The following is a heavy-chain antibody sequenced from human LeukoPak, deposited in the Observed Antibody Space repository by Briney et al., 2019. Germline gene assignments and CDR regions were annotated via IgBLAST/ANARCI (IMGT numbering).Heavy chain of an antibody. D-gene: IGHD5-12*01. Sequence: GGSLRLSCAASGFIFSSYAMHWVRQTPGKGLEWVATISYDGDHKYYADSLKGRFTISRDNSKSTLYLQMNSLRAEDTAVYYCARGRHVVATSGYFDSWGQGTLVTVSS. CDR2: ISYDGDHK. CDR3: ARGRHVVATSGYFDS. V-gene: IGHV3-30-3*01. J-gene: IGHJ4*02. CDR1: GFIFSSYA.